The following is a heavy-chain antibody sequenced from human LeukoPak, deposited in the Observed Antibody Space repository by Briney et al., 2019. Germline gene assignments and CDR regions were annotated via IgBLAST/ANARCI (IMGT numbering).Heavy chain of an antibody. D-gene: IGHD5-24*01. CDR3: ARESRDGYNYFGPRDAFDI. CDR2: IKQDGSEK. J-gene: IGHJ3*02. Sequence: GGSLRLSCAASGFTFSSYSMNWVRQAPGKGLEWVANIKQDGSEKYYVDSVKGRFTISRDNAKNSLYLQMNSLRAEDTAVYYCARESRDGYNYFGPRDAFDIWGQGTMVTVSS. CDR1: GFTFSSYS. V-gene: IGHV3-7*01.